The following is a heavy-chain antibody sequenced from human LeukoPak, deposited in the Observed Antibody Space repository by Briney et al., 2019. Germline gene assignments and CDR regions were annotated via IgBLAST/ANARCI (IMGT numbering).Heavy chain of an antibody. CDR2: INSDGSTT. CDR3: AKGGVGAHFDY. D-gene: IGHD1-26*01. V-gene: IGHV3-74*01. Sequence: GGSLGLSCAAPGFTLNGYWMHWVRQAPGKGLVWVSRINSDGSTTSYADSVKGRFTISRDNSKNTLYLQMNSLRAEDTAVYYCAKGGVGAHFDYWGQGTLVTVSS. J-gene: IGHJ4*02. CDR1: GFTLNGYW.